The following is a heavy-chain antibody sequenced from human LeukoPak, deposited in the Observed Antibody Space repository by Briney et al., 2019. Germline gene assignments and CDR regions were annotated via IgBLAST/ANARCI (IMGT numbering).Heavy chain of an antibody. CDR1: GFTFSSYA. J-gene: IGHJ4*02. V-gene: IGHV3-30-3*01. D-gene: IGHD3-3*01. Sequence: GRSLRLSCAASGFTFSSYAMHWGRQAPGKGLEWVAVISYDGSNKYYADSVKGRFTISRDNSKNTLYLQMNSLRAEDTAVYYCARNYDFWSGYPEFDYWGQGTLVTVSS. CDR2: ISYDGSNK. CDR3: ARNYDFWSGYPEFDY.